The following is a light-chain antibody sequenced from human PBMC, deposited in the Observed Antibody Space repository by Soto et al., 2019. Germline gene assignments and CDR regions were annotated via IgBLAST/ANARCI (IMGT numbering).Light chain of an antibody. CDR1: SSHVGGYNY. Sequence: SALTQPSSVSGSPGQSITISCTGTSSHVGGYNYVSWYQQHPGKAPKLMIYDVSNRPSGVSNRFSGSKSGNTASLTISGLQAEDEADYYSSSYTSSFVVFGGGTKVTVL. CDR3: SSYTSSFVV. CDR2: DVS. J-gene: IGLJ2*01. V-gene: IGLV2-14*01.